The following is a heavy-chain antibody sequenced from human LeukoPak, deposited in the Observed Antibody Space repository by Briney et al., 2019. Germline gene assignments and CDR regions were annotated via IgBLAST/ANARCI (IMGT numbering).Heavy chain of an antibody. D-gene: IGHD3-22*01. J-gene: IGHJ4*02. Sequence: PGGSLRLSCSASGFTFSSYAMSWVRQAPGKGLERVSLISDSGASTYYADSVRGRFTISRDNSKNTLSLQMNSLRAEDTAIYYCAKNRWPASGYYDYLGQGTLVTVSS. CDR1: GFTFSSYA. V-gene: IGHV3-23*01. CDR3: AKNRWPASGYYDY. CDR2: ISDSGAST.